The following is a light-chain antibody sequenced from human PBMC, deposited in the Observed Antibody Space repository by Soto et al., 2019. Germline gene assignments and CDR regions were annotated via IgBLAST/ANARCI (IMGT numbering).Light chain of an antibody. CDR3: QQYNAWPPYT. Sequence: EIVLTQSPATLSVSPGERATLSCRANQSVSSSLAWYQQNPGQAPRLLIYGASTRATGIPTRFSGSGSATEFTLTISSLQSEDFAVYYCQQYNAWPPYTCGQGTKLEIK. CDR1: QSVSSS. CDR2: GAS. V-gene: IGKV3-15*01. J-gene: IGKJ2*01.